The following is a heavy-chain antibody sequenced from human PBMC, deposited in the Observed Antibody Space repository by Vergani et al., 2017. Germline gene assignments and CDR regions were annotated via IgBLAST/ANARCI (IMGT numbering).Heavy chain of an antibody. CDR3: ARVGPWKDTAMIY. CDR1: GGSVSSGSYY. Sequence: QVQLQESGPGLVKPSETLSLTCTVSGGSVSSGSYYWSWIRQPPGKGLEWIGYIYYSGSTNYNPALKSRVTISVDTSKNQFSLKLSSVTGADTAVYYCARVGPWKDTAMIYWGQGTLVTVSS. D-gene: IGHD5-18*01. CDR2: IYYSGST. V-gene: IGHV4-61*01. J-gene: IGHJ4*02.